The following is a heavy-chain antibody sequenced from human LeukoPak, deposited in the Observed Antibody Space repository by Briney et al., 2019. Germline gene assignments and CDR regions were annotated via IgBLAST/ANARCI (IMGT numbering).Heavy chain of an antibody. D-gene: IGHD6-6*01. Sequence: PGGSLRLSCAASGFIFSDSYMSWIRQAPGKGLEWVSDISSSGSVRYYADSVKGRFTISRDNAKRSLHLQMNSLRAEDTAVYYCARAGEYSSSLSWFDPWGQGTLVTVSS. CDR1: GFIFSDSY. V-gene: IGHV3-11*01. CDR2: ISSSGSVR. CDR3: ARAGEYSSSLSWFDP. J-gene: IGHJ5*02.